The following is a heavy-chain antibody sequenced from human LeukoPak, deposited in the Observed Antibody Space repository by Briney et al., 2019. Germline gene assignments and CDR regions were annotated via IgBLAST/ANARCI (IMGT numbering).Heavy chain of an antibody. D-gene: IGHD6-19*01. CDR3: ARVSLYGSSVSFFASYYYYMDV. V-gene: IGHV4-59*11. CDR1: GDSITNQY. CDR2: MSDSGNT. J-gene: IGHJ6*03. Sequence: PSETLSLTCTISGDSITNQYWSWIRQPPGKGLEWIGLMSDSGNTKFHPSLMSRVTMSVDRSKNQVSLKLTSVTAADTAVYYCARVSLYGSSVSFFASYYYYMDVWGKGTTVTVSS.